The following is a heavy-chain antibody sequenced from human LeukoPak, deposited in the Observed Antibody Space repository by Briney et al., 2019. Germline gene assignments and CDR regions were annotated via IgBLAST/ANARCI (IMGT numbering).Heavy chain of an antibody. CDR3: ARNMVRGVIIADY. CDR2: INPNSGGT. D-gene: IGHD3-10*01. CDR1: GYTFTGCY. Sequence: ASVKVSCKASGYTFTGCYMHWVRQAPGQGLEWMGWINPNSGGTNYAQKFQGRVTMTRDTSISTAYMELSRLRSDDTAVYYCARNMVRGVIIADYWGQGTLVTVSP. V-gene: IGHV1-2*02. J-gene: IGHJ4*02.